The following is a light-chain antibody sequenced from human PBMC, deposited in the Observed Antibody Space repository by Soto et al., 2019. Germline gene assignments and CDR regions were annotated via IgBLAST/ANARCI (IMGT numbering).Light chain of an antibody. J-gene: IGKJ4*01. V-gene: IGKV3-11*01. CDR3: QQRSNWPLT. CDR1: QSVSSY. Sequence: EIVLAQSPATLSLSPGVRATLSCRASQSVSSYLAWYQQKPGQAPRLLIYDASNRATGIPVRFSGSGSGTDFTLTISSLEPEDFAVYYCQQRSNWPLTFGGGTKVEIK. CDR2: DAS.